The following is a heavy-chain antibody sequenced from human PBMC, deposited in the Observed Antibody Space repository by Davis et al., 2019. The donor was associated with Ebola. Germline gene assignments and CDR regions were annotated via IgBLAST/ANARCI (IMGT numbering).Heavy chain of an antibody. CDR2: IYSGGST. J-gene: IGHJ6*02. CDR3: ARVDYGGNQVFYYYYYGMDV. CDR1: GFTLSRNC. V-gene: IGHV3-53*04. Sequence: GESLKTPCAAPGFTLSRNCMSLVRQAPGKGLEWVSVIYSGGSTYYADSVKGRFTISRYNSKNTLYLQMNSLRAEDTAVYYCARVDYGGNQVFYYYYYGMDVWGQGTTVTVSS. D-gene: IGHD4-23*01.